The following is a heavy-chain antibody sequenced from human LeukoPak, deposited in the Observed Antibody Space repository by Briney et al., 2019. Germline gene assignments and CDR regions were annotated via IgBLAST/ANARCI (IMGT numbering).Heavy chain of an antibody. J-gene: IGHJ4*02. V-gene: IGHV4-30-4*08. Sequence: PSETLSLTCTVSGGSISSYYWSWIRQPPGKGLEWIGYIYYSGSTYYNPSLKSRVTISEDTSKNQFSLKLSSVTAADTAVYYCARAYGGNSFDYWGQGTLVTVSS. D-gene: IGHD4-23*01. CDR3: ARAYGGNSFDY. CDR1: GGSISSYY. CDR2: IYYSGST.